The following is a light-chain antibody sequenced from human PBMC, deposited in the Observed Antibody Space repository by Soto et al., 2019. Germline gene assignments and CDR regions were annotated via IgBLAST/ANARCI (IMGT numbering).Light chain of an antibody. CDR2: GAS. V-gene: IGKV3-20*01. Sequence: ETVLTQSPGTLSLSPGERATLSCRASQSVSSSYLAWYQQKPGQAPRLLIYGASSRATGIPDRFSGSGSGTDFTLTISRLEPEDFAVYHCQQYGDSPLTFGGGTKVDIK. CDR3: QQYGDSPLT. J-gene: IGKJ4*01. CDR1: QSVSSSY.